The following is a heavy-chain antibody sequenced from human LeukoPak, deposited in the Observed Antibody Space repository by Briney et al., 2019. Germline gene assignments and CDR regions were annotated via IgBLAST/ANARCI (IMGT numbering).Heavy chain of an antibody. CDR3: ARRRGGFGEGEFIY. Sequence: SATLSLTCNVSGGSMSGYYWTWIRQPQGKGLEWIGHIHSTGSPTYNPSLKSRVTMSIDTSKNQFSLSLSSATAADTAFYYCARRRGGFGEGEFIYWGQGTLVTVSS. J-gene: IGHJ4*02. V-gene: IGHV4-4*09. CDR1: GGSMSGYY. CDR2: IHSTGSP. D-gene: IGHD3-16*01.